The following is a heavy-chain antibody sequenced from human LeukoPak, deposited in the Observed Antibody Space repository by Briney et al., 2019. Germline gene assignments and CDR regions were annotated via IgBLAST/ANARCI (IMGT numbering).Heavy chain of an antibody. CDR3: GRVQGGNDENYFDY. J-gene: IGHJ4*02. CDR2: ISSSSSYI. CDR1: GFTFSSYS. Sequence: GGSLRLSCAASGFTFSSYSMNWVRQAPGKGLEWVSSISSSSSYIYYADSVKGRFTISRDNAKNSLYLQMNSLRAEDTAVYYCGRVQGGNDENYFDYWGQGTLVTVSS. D-gene: IGHD2-8*01. V-gene: IGHV3-21*01.